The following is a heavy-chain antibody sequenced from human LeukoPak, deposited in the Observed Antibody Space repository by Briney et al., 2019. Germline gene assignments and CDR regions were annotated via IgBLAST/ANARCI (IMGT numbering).Heavy chain of an antibody. Sequence: ASVKVSCKVSGYTLTELSMHWVRQAPGKGPEWMGGFDPEDGETIYAQKFQGRVTMTEDTSTDTAYMELSSLRSDDTAVYYCARDGQQWLPPCYWGQGTLVTVSS. V-gene: IGHV1-24*01. J-gene: IGHJ4*02. CDR1: GYTLTELS. CDR3: ARDGQQWLPPCY. CDR2: FDPEDGET. D-gene: IGHD6-19*01.